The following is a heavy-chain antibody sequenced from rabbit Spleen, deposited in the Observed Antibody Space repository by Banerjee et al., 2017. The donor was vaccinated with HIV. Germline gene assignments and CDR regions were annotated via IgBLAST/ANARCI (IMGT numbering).Heavy chain of an antibody. J-gene: IGHJ3*01. CDR2: IGGGDGGSS. Sequence: QEQLVESGGGLVQPEGSLTLTCTASGFSFNNVADMCWVRQAPGKGLEWIACIGGGDGGSSYSAWWARRFFTITKSSSTAVLQLLSRMAAATAAYFFSRGDVPGVGRTRFDLWGQGTLVTVS. CDR1: GFSFNNVAD. CDR3: SRGDVPGVGRTRFDL. V-gene: IGHV1S45*01. D-gene: IGHD2-1*01.